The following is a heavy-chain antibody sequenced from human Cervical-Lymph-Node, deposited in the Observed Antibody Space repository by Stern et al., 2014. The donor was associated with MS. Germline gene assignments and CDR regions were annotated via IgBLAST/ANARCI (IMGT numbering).Heavy chain of an antibody. J-gene: IGHJ3*01. CDR1: GFTFSNTW. V-gene: IGHV3-15*01. CDR3: VTEQTDALDF. Sequence: EEQLVEAGGGLVRPGGSLRLSCAASGFTFSNTWMTWVRRAPGKGLEWVGHIKGETHGGTTDYAAPVKDRFTISRDDSKNILYLQMNSLKTEDTAVYYCVTEQTDALDFWGQGTMVIVSS. CDR2: IKGETHGGTT.